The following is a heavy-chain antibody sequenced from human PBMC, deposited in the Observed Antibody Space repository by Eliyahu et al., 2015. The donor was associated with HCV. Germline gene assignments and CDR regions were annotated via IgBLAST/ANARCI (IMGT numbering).Heavy chain of an antibody. CDR1: GFTFKTYS. CDR3: TRDPNALDY. Sequence: EVQLVESGGGLVQPGGSLGLSCAASGFTFKTYSMNWVRQAPGKGLEWVSYISKSGPTHYADSVRGRFTISRDNAKNSLYLLMNSLGDEDTATYYCTRDPNALDYWGRGTLVTVSS. J-gene: IGHJ4*02. CDR2: ISKSGPT. V-gene: IGHV3-48*02. D-gene: IGHD1-1*01.